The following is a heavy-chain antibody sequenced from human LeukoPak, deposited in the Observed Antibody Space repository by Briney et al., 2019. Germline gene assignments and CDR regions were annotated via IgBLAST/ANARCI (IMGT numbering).Heavy chain of an antibody. CDR2: IIPIFGTA. Sequence: SVKVSCKASGGTFGSYAISWVRQAPGQGLEWMGGIIPIFGTANYAQKFQGRVTITADESTSTAYMELSSLRSEDTAVYYCARSSSSWIYYFDYWGQGTLVTVSS. V-gene: IGHV1-69*01. J-gene: IGHJ4*02. CDR1: GGTFGSYA. D-gene: IGHD6-13*01. CDR3: ARSSSSWIYYFDY.